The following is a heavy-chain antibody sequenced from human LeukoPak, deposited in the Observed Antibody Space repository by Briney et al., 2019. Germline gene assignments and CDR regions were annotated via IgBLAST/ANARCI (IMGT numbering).Heavy chain of an antibody. D-gene: IGHD5-18*01. V-gene: IGHV3-43*02. Sequence: TGRSLRLSCAASGFTCKDYAMHWVRQAPGKGLEWVSLISGDGGTTFYGDSVKGRFTISRYNSKSSLYLQMNSLRVEDTAFYYCAKDIGERGYKDYWGQGTLVTVSS. CDR3: AKDIGERGYKDY. CDR2: ISGDGGTT. CDR1: GFTCKDYA. J-gene: IGHJ4*02.